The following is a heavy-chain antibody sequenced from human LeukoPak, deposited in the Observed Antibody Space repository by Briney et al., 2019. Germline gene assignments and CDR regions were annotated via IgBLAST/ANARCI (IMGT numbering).Heavy chain of an antibody. CDR2: IYSSGRS. Sequence: NPSETLSLTCSVSGGSISSYYWSWVRQPPGKGLEWIGYIYSSGRSYYNPSLQSRVTISVDTSKNEFSLKVTSVTAADTAVYYCARDPYDSGIWGQGTLVTVSS. CDR3: ARDPYDSGI. J-gene: IGHJ4*02. D-gene: IGHD3-10*01. V-gene: IGHV4-59*12. CDR1: GGSISSYY.